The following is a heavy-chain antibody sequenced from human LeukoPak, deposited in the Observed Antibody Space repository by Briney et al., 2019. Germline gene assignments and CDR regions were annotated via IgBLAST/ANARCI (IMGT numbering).Heavy chain of an antibody. CDR2: IYYSGST. J-gene: IGHJ4*02. D-gene: IGHD3-22*01. Sequence: SETLSLTCTVSEGSISSNSYYWGWIRQPPGKGLEWIGSIYYSGSTYYNPSLKSRVTISVDTSKNQFSLKLSSVTAADTAVYYCVGYYDSSGYYIDYWGQGTLVTVSS. V-gene: IGHV4-39*01. CDR3: VGYYDSSGYYIDY. CDR1: EGSISSNSYY.